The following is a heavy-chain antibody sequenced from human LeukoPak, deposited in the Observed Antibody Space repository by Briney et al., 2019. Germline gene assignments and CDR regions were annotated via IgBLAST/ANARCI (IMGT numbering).Heavy chain of an antibody. CDR2: MNPNSGNT. CDR3: ARVWSSGWWGNY. V-gene: IGHV1-8*01. Sequence: ASVKVSCKASGYTFTSYDINWVRQATGQGLEWMGWMNPNSGNTGYAQKFQGRVTMTRNTSISTAYMELSSLRSEDTAVYYCARVWSSGWWGNYWGQGTLVTVSS. J-gene: IGHJ4*02. CDR1: GYTFTSYD. D-gene: IGHD6-19*01.